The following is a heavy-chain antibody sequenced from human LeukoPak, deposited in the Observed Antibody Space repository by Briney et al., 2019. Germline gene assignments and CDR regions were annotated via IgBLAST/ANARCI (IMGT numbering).Heavy chain of an antibody. CDR2: INHSGST. J-gene: IGHJ3*02. Sequence: PSETLSLTCAVYGGSFSGYYWSWIRQPPGKGLEWIEEINHSGSTNYNPSLKSRVTISVDTSKNQLSLKLSSVTAADTAVYYCARARVDRSGYSYLTDALDIWGQGTMVTVSS. CDR1: GGSFSGYY. V-gene: IGHV4-34*01. CDR3: ARARVDRSGYSYLTDALDI. D-gene: IGHD3-22*01.